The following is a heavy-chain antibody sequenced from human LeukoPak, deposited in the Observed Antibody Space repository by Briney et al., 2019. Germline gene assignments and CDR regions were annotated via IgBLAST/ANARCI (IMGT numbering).Heavy chain of an antibody. D-gene: IGHD3-16*01. Sequence: GASVKVSCKASGYTFTSYGISWVRQAPGQGLEWVGLINPNGGSTGYAQRFQGRVTVTTDTSTSTVYMELNSLGSEDTAVYYCAGERRAWGEDFWGQGTLVTVSS. CDR1: GYTFTSYG. CDR3: AGERRAWGEDF. CDR2: INPNGGST. V-gene: IGHV1-46*01. J-gene: IGHJ4*02.